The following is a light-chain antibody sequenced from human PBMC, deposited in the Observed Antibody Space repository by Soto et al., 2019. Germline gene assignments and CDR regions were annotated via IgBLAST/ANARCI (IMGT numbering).Light chain of an antibody. V-gene: IGKV1-33*01. Sequence: SQMTESQSSLFACLXDRVTITSHATKDINIYLNXXQQXXGXPPNXXXYDXSNLEIGVPSRLSGSGSGTHFTFTISSLQTEDIGTYYCQQYDILPITFGRGTRLEIK. CDR1: KDINIY. CDR3: QQYDILPIT. J-gene: IGKJ5*01. CDR2: DXS.